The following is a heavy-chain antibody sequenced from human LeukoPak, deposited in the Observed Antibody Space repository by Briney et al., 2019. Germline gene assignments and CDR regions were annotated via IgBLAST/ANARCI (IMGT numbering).Heavy chain of an antibody. CDR3: ATGPLALVVVITPYFQH. V-gene: IGHV1-8*01. CDR2: MNPNSGNT. CDR1: GYTFTSYD. J-gene: IGHJ1*01. Sequence: ASVKVSCKASGYTFTSYDINWVRQATGQGLEWMGWMNPNSGNTGFAQKFQGRLTMTRNTSISTAYMELSSLRSEDTAVYYCATGPLALVVVITPYFQHWGQGTLVTVSS. D-gene: IGHD3-22*01.